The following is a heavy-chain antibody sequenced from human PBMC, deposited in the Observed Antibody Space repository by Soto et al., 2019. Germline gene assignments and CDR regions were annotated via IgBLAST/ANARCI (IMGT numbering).Heavy chain of an antibody. V-gene: IGHV4-31*03. CDR2: MYYSGSP. D-gene: IGHD6-13*01. Sequence: QVQLRESGPGLVKPSQTLSLTCTVSVGSINSGGYYWNWIRQHPGKGLEWIGYMYYSGSPYYNPSLRRRVIISADTSSNHFSLKLRSVTAADTAVYLCARGYRQSGYSSSWVFDYWGQGTLVNVSS. CDR3: ARGYRQSGYSSSWVFDY. J-gene: IGHJ4*02. CDR1: VGSINSGGYY.